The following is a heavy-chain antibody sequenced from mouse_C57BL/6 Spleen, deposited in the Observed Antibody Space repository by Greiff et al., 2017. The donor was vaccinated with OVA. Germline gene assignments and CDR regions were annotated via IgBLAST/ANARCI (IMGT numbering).Heavy chain of an antibody. J-gene: IGHJ2*01. Sequence: QVQLQQPGTELVKPGASVKLSCKASGYTFTSYWMHWVKQRPGQGLEWIGNINPSNGGTNYNEKFKSKATLTVDKSSSTAYMQLSSLTSEDSVVYYCARGGGTGYYFDYWGQGTTLTVSS. CDR2: INPSNGGT. D-gene: IGHD4-1*01. CDR1: GYTFTSYW. CDR3: ARGGGTGYYFDY. V-gene: IGHV1-53*01.